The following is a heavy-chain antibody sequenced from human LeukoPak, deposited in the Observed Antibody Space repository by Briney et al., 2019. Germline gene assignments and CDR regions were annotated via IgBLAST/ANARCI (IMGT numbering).Heavy chain of an antibody. D-gene: IGHD5-18*01. J-gene: IGHJ6*04. V-gene: IGHV4-59*01. CDR1: GGSISSYY. Sequence: SETLSLTCTVSGGSISSYYWSWIRQPPGKGLEWIGYIYYSGSTNYNPSLKSRVTISVDTSKNQFSLKLSSVTAAGAAVYYCARDTAMGLYYYGMDVWGKGTTVTVSS. CDR2: IYYSGST. CDR3: ARDTAMGLYYYGMDV.